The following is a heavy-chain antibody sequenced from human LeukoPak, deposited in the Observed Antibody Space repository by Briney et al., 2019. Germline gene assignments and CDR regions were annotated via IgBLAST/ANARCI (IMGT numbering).Heavy chain of an antibody. CDR3: ARHDYGDYGGAFDI. D-gene: IGHD4-17*01. CDR2: VYYSGST. J-gene: IGHJ3*02. CDR1: GGAISSYC. Sequence: SETLSLTCTVSGGAISSYCWSWIRQPPGKGLEWIGYVYYSGSTNQNPSLNSRVTISVDTSKNQFSLKLSSVTAADTAVYYCARHDYGDYGGAFDIWGQGTMVTVSS. V-gene: IGHV4-59*08.